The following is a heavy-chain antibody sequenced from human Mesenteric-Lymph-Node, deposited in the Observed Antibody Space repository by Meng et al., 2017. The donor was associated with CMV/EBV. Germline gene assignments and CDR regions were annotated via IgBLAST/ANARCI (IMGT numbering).Heavy chain of an antibody. D-gene: IGHD2-2*01. CDR1: GFTFSSYS. V-gene: IGHV3-21*01. CDR2: ISSSSYI. Sequence: GESLKISCAASGFTFSSYSMNWVRQAPGKGLEWVSSISSSSYIYYADSVKGRFTISRDNAKNSLYLQMNSLRAEDTAVYYCAREGFLGYCSSTSCLYWYFDLWGRGTLVTVSS. J-gene: IGHJ2*01. CDR3: AREGFLGYCSSTSCLYWYFDL.